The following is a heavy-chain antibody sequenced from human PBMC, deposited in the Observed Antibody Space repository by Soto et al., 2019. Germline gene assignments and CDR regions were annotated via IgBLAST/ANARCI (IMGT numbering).Heavy chain of an antibody. D-gene: IGHD6-25*01. CDR2: ISSSSSYI. CDR1: GFTFSSYS. J-gene: IGHJ4*02. V-gene: IGHV3-21*01. CDR3: ARDGLGGHYYFDY. Sequence: PGGSLRLSCAASGFTFSSYSMNWVRQAPGKGLEWVSSISSSSSYIYYADSVKGRFTISRDNAKNSLYLQMNSLRAEDTAVYYCARDGLGGHYYFDYWGQGTLVTVSS.